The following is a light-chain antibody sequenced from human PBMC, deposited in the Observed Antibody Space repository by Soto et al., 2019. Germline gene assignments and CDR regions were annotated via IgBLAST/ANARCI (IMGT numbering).Light chain of an antibody. CDR2: WAS. J-gene: IGKJ3*01. CDR1: QSALHTADNRNY. Sequence: DIVITQSPDYLPVSLGERATINCKSSQSALHTADNRNYLALYQQKPGQPPKLLIYWASTREFGVPDRFSGGGSGTDFTLTISTLQAEDVAVYYCQQYYTTPLTFGPGTKVDIK. V-gene: IGKV4-1*01. CDR3: QQYYTTPLT.